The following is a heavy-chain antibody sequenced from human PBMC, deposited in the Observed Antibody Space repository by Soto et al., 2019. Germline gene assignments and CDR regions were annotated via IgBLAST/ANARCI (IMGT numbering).Heavy chain of an antibody. D-gene: IGHD3-22*01. Sequence: GGSLRLSCAASGFTFSSYGMHWVRQAPGKGLEWVAVIWYDGSNKYYADSVKGRFTISRDNSKNTLYLQMNSLRAEDTAVYYCARAPISYYYDSRGYYPDYWGQGTLVTVSS. CDR2: IWYDGSNK. CDR1: GFTFSSYG. CDR3: ARAPISYYYDSRGYYPDY. J-gene: IGHJ4*02. V-gene: IGHV3-33*01.